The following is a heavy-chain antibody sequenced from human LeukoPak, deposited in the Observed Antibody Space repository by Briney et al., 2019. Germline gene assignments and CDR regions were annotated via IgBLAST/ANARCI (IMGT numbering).Heavy chain of an antibody. D-gene: IGHD1-26*01. Sequence: ASVKVSCKASGYTFTGYYMHWVRQAPGQGLVWMGWINPNSGGTNYAQKFQGRVTITADKSTSTAYMELSSLRSEDTAVYCCAREVVGAERDYGMDVWGQGTTVTVSS. CDR1: GYTFTGYY. CDR2: INPNSGGT. J-gene: IGHJ6*02. CDR3: AREVVGAERDYGMDV. V-gene: IGHV1-2*02.